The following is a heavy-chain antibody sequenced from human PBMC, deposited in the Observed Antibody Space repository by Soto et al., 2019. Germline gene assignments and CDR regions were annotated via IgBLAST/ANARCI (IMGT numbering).Heavy chain of an antibody. V-gene: IGHV4-39*01. Sequence: SETLSLTCTVSGTSISSSSYYWGWIRQPPGKGLEWIGSIYYSGSTYYNPSLKSRVTISVDTSKNLFSLKLSSVTAADTAVYYCARTDGANDFWSGYYSDFDYWGQGTLVTVS. CDR2: IYYSGST. J-gene: IGHJ4*02. D-gene: IGHD3-3*01. CDR1: GTSISSSSYY. CDR3: ARTDGANDFWSGYYSDFDY.